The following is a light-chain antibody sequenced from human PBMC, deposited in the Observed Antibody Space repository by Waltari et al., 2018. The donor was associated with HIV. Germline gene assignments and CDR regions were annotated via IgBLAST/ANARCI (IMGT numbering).Light chain of an antibody. CDR2: EVT. CDR1: NSNVGSFNF. CDR3: SSYAGSNIWV. J-gene: IGLJ3*02. V-gene: IGLV2-23*02. Sequence: QSALTQPASVSGSPGQSITISCTGTNSNVGSFNFVSWYQQHPGKAPRLMIYEVTNRPSGSSNRFSGSKSCNTASLTISGLQAEDEAYYYCSSYAGSNIWVFGGGTKLTVL.